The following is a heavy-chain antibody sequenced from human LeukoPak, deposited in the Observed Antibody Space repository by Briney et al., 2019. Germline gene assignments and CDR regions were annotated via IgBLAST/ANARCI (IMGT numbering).Heavy chain of an antibody. CDR2: ISYDGSNK. D-gene: IGHD3-10*01. CDR3: ARDTSGDY. V-gene: IGHV3-30-3*01. J-gene: IGHJ4*02. Sequence: TGGSLRLSCAASGFTFSSYAMHWVRQAPGKGLEWVAVISYDGSNKYYADSVKGRFTISRDNSKNTLYLQMNSLRAEDTAVYYCARDTSGDYWGQGTLVTVSS. CDR1: GFTFSSYA.